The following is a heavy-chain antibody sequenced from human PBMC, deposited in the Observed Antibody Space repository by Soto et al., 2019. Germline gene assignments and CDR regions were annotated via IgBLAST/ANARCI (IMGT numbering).Heavy chain of an antibody. CDR1: GFTSSSYA. CDR3: ASEWKHDGLDY. V-gene: IGHV3-30-3*01. CDR2: ISYEGSNK. J-gene: IGHJ4*02. Sequence: GGSLRLSCAASGFTSSSYAMHWVRQARGKGLEWVAVISYEGSNKYYADSVKGRFIISGDNSKSTLYLQMNSLRTEDTAVYYCASEWKHDGLDYWGQGTLVTVSS. D-gene: IGHD5-18*01.